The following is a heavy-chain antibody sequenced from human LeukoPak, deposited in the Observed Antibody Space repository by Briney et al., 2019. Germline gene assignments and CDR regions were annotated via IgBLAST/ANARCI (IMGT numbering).Heavy chain of an antibody. J-gene: IGHJ4*02. V-gene: IGHV1-18*01. CDR2: ISAYNGNT. CDR1: GGTFSSYG. CDR3: ARFSGVLVPDDY. D-gene: IGHD2-8*02. Sequence: GSSVKVSCKASGGTFSSYGISWVRQAPGQGLEWMGWISAYNGNTNYAQKLQGRITMTTDTSTSTAYMELRSLRSDDTAVYYCARFSGVLVPDDYWGQGTLVTVSS.